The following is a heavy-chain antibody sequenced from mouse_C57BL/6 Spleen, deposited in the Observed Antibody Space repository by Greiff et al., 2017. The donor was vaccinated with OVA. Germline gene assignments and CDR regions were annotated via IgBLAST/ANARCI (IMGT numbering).Heavy chain of an antibody. CDR1: GFNIKDYY. CDR2: IDPEDGET. CDR3: SVYYGSSYAYFDY. D-gene: IGHD1-1*01. J-gene: IGHJ2*01. V-gene: IGHV14-2*01. Sequence: VQLQQSGAELVKPGASVKLSCTASGFNIKDYYMHWVKQRTEQGLEWIGRIDPEDGETKYAPKFQGKATITADTSSNTAYLQLSSLTSEDTAVYYCSVYYGSSYAYFDYWGQGTTLTVSS.